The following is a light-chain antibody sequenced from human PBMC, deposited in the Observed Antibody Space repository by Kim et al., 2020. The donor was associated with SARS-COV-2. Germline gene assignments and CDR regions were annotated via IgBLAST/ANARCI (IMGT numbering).Light chain of an antibody. V-gene: IGKV1-39*01. CDR3: QQSYKTPFS. CDR1: QSITNY. J-gene: IGKJ2*03. Sequence: SASVGDRVTITCRASQSITNYLNWYQQEPGKAPKLLISAASSLQSGVSSRFSGSGSGTDFTLTIGSLQPEDFATYFCQQSYKTPFSFGQGTKLEI. CDR2: AAS.